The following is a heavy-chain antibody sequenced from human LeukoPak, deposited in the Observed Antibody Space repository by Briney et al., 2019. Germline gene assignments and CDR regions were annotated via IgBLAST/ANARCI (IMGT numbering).Heavy chain of an antibody. V-gene: IGHV4-61*01. D-gene: IGHD4-17*01. CDR2: IYYSGST. CDR3: ARGEDGYGDYVHDY. CDR1: GGSISSSSYY. Sequence: PSETLSLTCTVSGGSISSSSYYWSWIRQPPGKRLEWIGYIYYSGSTNYNPSLKSRVTISVDTSKNQFSLKLSSVTAADTAVYYCARGEDGYGDYVHDYWGQGTLVTVSS. J-gene: IGHJ4*02.